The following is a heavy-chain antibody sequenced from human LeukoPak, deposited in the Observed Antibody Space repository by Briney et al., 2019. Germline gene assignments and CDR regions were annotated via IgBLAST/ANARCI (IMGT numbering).Heavy chain of an antibody. J-gene: IGHJ6*02. D-gene: IGHD1-1*01. CDR1: GFTFSSYD. Sequence: GGSLRLSCAASGFTFSSYDMHGVRQATGKGLEWVSAIGTAGDTYYPGSVKGRFTISRENAKNSLYLQMNSLSAGDTAVYYCARSYWKLSYYYYGMDVWGQGTTVTVSS. CDR2: IGTAGDT. CDR3: ARSYWKLSYYYYGMDV. V-gene: IGHV3-13*01.